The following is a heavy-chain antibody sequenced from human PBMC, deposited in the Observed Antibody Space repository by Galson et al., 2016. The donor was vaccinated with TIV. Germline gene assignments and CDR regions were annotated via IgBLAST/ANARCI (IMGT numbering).Heavy chain of an antibody. Sequence: ETLSLTCTISNGTVDTNGNFWRWIRQSPGKGLEWIGYIYYSGNTNIKSSLKSRVTMSVDVSMNQFSLKLSSVTAADTGVYFCARARNWKPTKWYFDSWGQGALVTVSS. CDR2: IYYSGNT. V-gene: IGHV4-61*08. CDR1: NGTVDTNGNF. J-gene: IGHJ4*02. D-gene: IGHD1-1*01. CDR3: ARARNWKPTKWYFDS.